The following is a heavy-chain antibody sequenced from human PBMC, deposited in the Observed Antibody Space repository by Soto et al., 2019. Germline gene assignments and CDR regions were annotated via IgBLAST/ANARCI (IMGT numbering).Heavy chain of an antibody. J-gene: IGHJ6*02. CDR3: ARDQRYSYGNPPHRGMDV. Sequence: SVKVSCKTSGGTFSSYAFNWVRRAPGQGLEWMGGIIPISSTTNYAQKHQGRVTITADESTYTVYMELSSLRSEDTALYYCARDQRYSYGNPPHRGMDVWGQGTTVTVSS. V-gene: IGHV1-69*13. CDR2: IIPISSTT. D-gene: IGHD5-18*01. CDR1: GGTFSSYA.